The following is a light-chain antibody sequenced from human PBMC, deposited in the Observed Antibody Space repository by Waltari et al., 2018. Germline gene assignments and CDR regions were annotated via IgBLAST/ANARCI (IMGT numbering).Light chain of an antibody. CDR1: QNIYSN. CDR3: QQSYNTPRT. J-gene: IGKJ1*01. CDR2: EAS. Sequence: DIQMTQSPSSLSASVGDRVTITCRASQNIYSNLNWYQQKPGKAPKVLIYEASSLQSWVPSRFRGSGSGTDFTLTINSLRPEDFATYYCQQSYNTPRTFGRGTKVEVK. V-gene: IGKV1-39*01.